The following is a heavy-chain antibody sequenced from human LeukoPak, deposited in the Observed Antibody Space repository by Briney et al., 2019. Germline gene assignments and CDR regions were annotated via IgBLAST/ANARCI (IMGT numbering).Heavy chain of an antibody. J-gene: IGHJ6*03. Sequence: SQTLSLTCAISGDSVSSNSAAWNWIRQSPSRGLEWLGRTYYRSKWYNDYAVSVKSRITINPDTSKNQSSLQLNSVTPEDTAVYYCARGVVVPAAMIGYYYYMDVWGKGTTVTVSS. D-gene: IGHD2-2*01. V-gene: IGHV6-1*01. CDR3: ARGVVVPAAMIGYYYYMDV. CDR2: TYYRSKWYN. CDR1: GDSVSSNSAA.